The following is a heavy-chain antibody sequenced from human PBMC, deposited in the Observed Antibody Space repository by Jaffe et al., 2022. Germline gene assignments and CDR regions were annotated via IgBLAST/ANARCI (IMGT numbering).Heavy chain of an antibody. CDR2: INSDGSST. J-gene: IGHJ4*02. Sequence: EVQLVESGGGLVQPGGSLRLSCAASGFTFSSYWMHWVRQAPGKGLVWVSRINSDGSSTSYADSVKGRFTISRDNAKNTLYLQMNSLRAEDTAVYYCARDGFYIWGSYPPGYFDYWGQGTLVTVSS. CDR1: GFTFSSYW. V-gene: IGHV3-74*01. CDR3: ARDGFYIWGSYPPGYFDY. D-gene: IGHD3-16*02.